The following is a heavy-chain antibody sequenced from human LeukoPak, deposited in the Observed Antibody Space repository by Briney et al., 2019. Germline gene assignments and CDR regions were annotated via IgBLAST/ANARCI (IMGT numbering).Heavy chain of an antibody. CDR1: GFTVSSNY. J-gene: IGHJ6*02. CDR3: AGGQGYYDGLDI. Sequence: PGGSLRLSCAASGFTVSSNYVTWVRQAPGKGLEWISVVYGGGSTYYADSVKGRFTVTRDISKNTLYLQMNSVRAEDTAVYYCAGGQGYYDGLDIWGQGTTVTVSS. CDR2: VYGGGST. V-gene: IGHV3-66*01.